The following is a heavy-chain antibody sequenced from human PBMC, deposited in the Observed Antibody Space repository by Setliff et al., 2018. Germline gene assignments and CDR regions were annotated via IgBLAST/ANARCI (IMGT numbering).Heavy chain of an antibody. CDR1: GFTFSHFA. D-gene: IGHD1-7*01. V-gene: IGHV3-23*01. CDR2: IGAGGDYT. J-gene: IGHJ5*02. CDR3: ARDQFRNSGGLYS. Sequence: GGSLRLSCAASGFTFSHFAVTWVRQSPGRGLEWVASIGAGGDYTKYADSVRGRFTISRDNSKNTIYLQMNSLRADDTAMYYCARDQFRNSGGLYSWGQGTLVTVSS.